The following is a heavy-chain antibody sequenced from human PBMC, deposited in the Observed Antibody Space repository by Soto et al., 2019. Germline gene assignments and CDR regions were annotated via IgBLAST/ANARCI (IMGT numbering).Heavy chain of an antibody. J-gene: IGHJ6*02. CDR1: GGSISSSNW. CDR2: IYHSGSA. D-gene: IGHD2-2*01. V-gene: IGHV4-4*02. Sequence: QVQLQESGPGLVKPSGTLSLTCAVSGGSISSSNWWSWVRQPPGKGLEWIGEIYHSGSANYNPSLKRRVTISVDKSKNQFSLTLSSVTAADTAVYYCARGSYCSSTSCPYYYYYGMDVWGQGTTVTVSS. CDR3: ARGSYCSSTSCPYYYYYGMDV.